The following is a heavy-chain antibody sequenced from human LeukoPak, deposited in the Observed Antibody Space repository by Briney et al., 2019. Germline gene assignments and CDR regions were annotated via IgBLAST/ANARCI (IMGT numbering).Heavy chain of an antibody. D-gene: IGHD4-17*01. V-gene: IGHV3-23*01. J-gene: IGHJ4*02. Sequence: HPGGSLRLSCAASGFTFSSYGMSWVRQAPGKGLEWVSAVSGSGGSTYYADSVKGRFTISRDNSKNTLYLQMNSLRAEDTAVYYCAKDTPCVGDYVGGFDYWGEGTLVSVSS. CDR2: VSGSGGST. CDR1: GFTFSSYG. CDR3: AKDTPCVGDYVGGFDY.